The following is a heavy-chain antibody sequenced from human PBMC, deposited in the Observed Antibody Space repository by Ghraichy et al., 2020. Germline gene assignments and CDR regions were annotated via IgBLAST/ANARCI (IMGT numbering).Heavy chain of an antibody. Sequence: SETLSLTCTVSGGSISSGSYYWSWIRQPAGKGLEWIGRIYTSGSTNYNPSLKSRVTISVDTSKNQFSLKLSSVTAADTAVYYCARSRDYYGSGVWAVWGQGTLVTVSS. V-gene: IGHV4-61*02. CDR2: IYTSGST. CDR3: ARSRDYYGSGVWAV. CDR1: GGSISSGSYY. J-gene: IGHJ4*02. D-gene: IGHD3-10*01.